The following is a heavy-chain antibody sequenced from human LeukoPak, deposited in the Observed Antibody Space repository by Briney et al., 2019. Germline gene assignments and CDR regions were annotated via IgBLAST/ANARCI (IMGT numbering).Heavy chain of an antibody. CDR3: AKGAIDLDY. D-gene: IGHD3-16*02. CDR1: GFTFSSYG. CDR2: ISYDGSNK. V-gene: IGHV3-30*18. Sequence: GGSLRLSRAASGFTFSSYGMHWVRQAPGKGLEWVAVISYDGSNKYYADSVKGRFTISRDNSKNTPYLQMNSLRAEDTAVYYCAKGAIDLDYWGQGTLVTVSS. J-gene: IGHJ4*02.